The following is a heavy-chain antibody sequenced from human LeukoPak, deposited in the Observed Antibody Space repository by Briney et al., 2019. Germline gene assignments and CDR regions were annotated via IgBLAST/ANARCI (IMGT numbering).Heavy chain of an antibody. CDR3: TTGGIIYDSSGYSHY. J-gene: IGHJ4*02. Sequence: MSGGSLRLSYAASGFTFSNAWMSWVRQAPGKGLEWVGRIKSKTDGGTTDYAAPVKGRFTISRDDSKNTLYLQMNSLKTEDTAVYYCTTGGIIYDSSGYSHYWGQGTLSPSPQ. V-gene: IGHV3-15*01. D-gene: IGHD3-22*01. CDR1: GFTFSNAW. CDR2: IKSKTDGGTT.